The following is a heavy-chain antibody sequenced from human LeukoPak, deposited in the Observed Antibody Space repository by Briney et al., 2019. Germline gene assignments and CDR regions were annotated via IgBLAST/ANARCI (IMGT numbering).Heavy chain of an antibody. CDR2: VNRDGNEK. CDR3: VRDDGNRTGSTYFDAFDI. V-gene: IGHV3-7*03. D-gene: IGHD3-9*01. CDR1: GFTFNRYW. Sequence: PGGSLRLSCVASGFTFNRYWMIWVRQAPGKGLGWVANVNRDGNEKHYVDSVEGRFTISRDNAKNSLYLQMNSLRNEDTAVYYCVRDDGNRTGSTYFDAFDIWGRGTLVTVSS. J-gene: IGHJ3*02.